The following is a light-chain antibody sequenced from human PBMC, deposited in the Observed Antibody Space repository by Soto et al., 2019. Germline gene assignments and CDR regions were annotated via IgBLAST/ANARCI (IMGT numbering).Light chain of an antibody. CDR3: LQYHNLWA. Sequence: ILMTQSPATVSVSPGESATLSCRASQNIYYNVAWYQQRPGQAPRLLIYRASTSAPGVPARFSGSGSGTEFTLTISSLQPEDFTVYSCLQYHNLWAFGQGTRWIS. V-gene: IGKV3-15*01. CDR1: QNIYYN. CDR2: RAS. J-gene: IGKJ1*01.